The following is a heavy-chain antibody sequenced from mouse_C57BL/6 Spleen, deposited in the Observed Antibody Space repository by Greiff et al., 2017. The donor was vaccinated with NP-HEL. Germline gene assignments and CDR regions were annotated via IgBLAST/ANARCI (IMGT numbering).Heavy chain of an antibody. CDR2: IWSGGST. J-gene: IGHJ4*01. Sequence: VQLVESGPGLVQPSQSLSITCTVSGFSLTSYGVHWVRQSPGKGLEWLGVIWSGGSTDYNAAFISRLSISKDNSKSQVFFKMNSLQADDTAIYYCARGRSYAMDYWGQGTSVTVSS. D-gene: IGHD1-1*01. CDR1: GFSLTSYG. V-gene: IGHV2-2*01. CDR3: ARGRSYAMDY.